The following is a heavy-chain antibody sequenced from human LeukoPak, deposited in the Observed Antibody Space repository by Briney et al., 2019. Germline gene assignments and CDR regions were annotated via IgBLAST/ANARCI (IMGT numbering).Heavy chain of an antibody. CDR1: GYTFTGYY. J-gene: IGHJ3*02. D-gene: IGHD2-2*01. CDR2: INPNRGGT. Sequence: GASVKVSCKASGYTFTGYYMHWVRQAPGQGREWMGWINPNRGGTNYAQKFQGRVTMTRNTSISTAYMELSRLRSDDTAVYYCASGLVVPAAMLVVGAFDIWGQGTMVTVSS. CDR3: ASGLVVPAAMLVVGAFDI. V-gene: IGHV1-2*02.